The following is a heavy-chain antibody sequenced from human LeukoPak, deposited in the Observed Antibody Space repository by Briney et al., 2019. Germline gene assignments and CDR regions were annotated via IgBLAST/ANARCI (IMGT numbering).Heavy chain of an antibody. J-gene: IGHJ5*02. Sequence: ASVKVSCKASGYTFTSYGISWVRQAPGRGLEWMGWISAYNGNTNYAQKLQGRVTMTTDTSTSTAYMELRSLRSDDTAVYYCARGSITMVRGVIYDNWFDPWGQGTLVTVSS. D-gene: IGHD3-10*01. CDR3: ARGSITMVRGVIYDNWFDP. CDR2: ISAYNGNT. CDR1: GYTFTSYG. V-gene: IGHV1-18*01.